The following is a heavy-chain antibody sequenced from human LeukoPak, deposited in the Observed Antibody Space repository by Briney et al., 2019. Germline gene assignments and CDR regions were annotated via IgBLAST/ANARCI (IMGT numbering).Heavy chain of an antibody. CDR1: GFTFSIYW. J-gene: IGHJ4*02. V-gene: IGHV3-74*01. Sequence: GGSLSLSCAASGFTFSIYWVHWVRQAPGKGLVWFSSINSDGSSRSYAESVKGRFTISRANAKNTLYLQINTLTAEDTAVYYCASLDYWGQGTPVTVSS. CDR2: INSDGSSR. CDR3: ASLDY.